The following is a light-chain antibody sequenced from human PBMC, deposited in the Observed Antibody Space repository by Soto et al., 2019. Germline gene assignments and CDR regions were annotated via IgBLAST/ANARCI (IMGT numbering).Light chain of an antibody. CDR3: QQYSSYPIT. CDR2: GAS. J-gene: IGKJ5*01. CDR1: QDVGNY. Sequence: DIQMTQSPSSLSASVGDRVTITCGASQDVGNYLAWFQQKPGKVPKSLIYGASSLQSGVSSKLSGSGSGTDFTLTISSLQPEDFATYYCQQYSSYPITFGQGTRLEI. V-gene: IGKV1-16*02.